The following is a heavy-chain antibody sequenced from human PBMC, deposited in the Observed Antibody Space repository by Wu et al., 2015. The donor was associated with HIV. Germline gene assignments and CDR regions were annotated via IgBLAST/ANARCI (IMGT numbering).Heavy chain of an antibody. CDR3: ARGSGRGIQLCPRGYFDY. Sequence: QVQLVQSGAEVKKPGSSVKVSCKASGGTFSSYAISWVRQAPGQGLEWMGRIIPIFGTANYAQKFQGRVTITADESTSTAYMELSSLRSEDTAVYYCARGSGRGIQLCPRGYFDYVGPGERWSPSPQ. D-gene: IGHD5-18*01. J-gene: IGHJ4*02. V-gene: IGHV1-69*13. CDR2: IIPIFGTA. CDR1: GGTFSSYA.